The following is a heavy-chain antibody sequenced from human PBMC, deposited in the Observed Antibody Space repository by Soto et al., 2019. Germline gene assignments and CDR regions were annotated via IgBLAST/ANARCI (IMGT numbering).Heavy chain of an antibody. CDR3: AKDKTVSTAVVPYFDY. CDR2: IAGSGVKT. D-gene: IGHD4-17*01. Sequence: VGSLRLSCAASGFPFSSYGMSWVRQDPGKGLEWVSGIAGSGVKTYYSDSVKGRFTISRDNSKNTLYLQMNSLRAEDTAVYYCAKDKTVSTAVVPYFDYCGQGTLGTVAS. CDR1: GFPFSSYG. V-gene: IGHV3-23*01. J-gene: IGHJ4*02.